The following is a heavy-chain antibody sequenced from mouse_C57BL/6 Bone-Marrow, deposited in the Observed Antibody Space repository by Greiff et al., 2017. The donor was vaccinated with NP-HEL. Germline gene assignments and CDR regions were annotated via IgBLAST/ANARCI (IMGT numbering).Heavy chain of an antibody. Sequence: VQLKESGPGLVKPSQSLSLTCSVTGYSITSGYYWNWIRQFPGNKLEWMGYISYDGSNNYNPSLKNRISITRDTSKNQFFLKLNSVTTEDTATYYCARMRRIYHYFDYWGQGTTLTVSS. CDR3: ARMRRIYHYFDY. D-gene: IGHD1-1*01. V-gene: IGHV3-6*01. J-gene: IGHJ2*01. CDR2: ISYDGSN. CDR1: GYSITSGYY.